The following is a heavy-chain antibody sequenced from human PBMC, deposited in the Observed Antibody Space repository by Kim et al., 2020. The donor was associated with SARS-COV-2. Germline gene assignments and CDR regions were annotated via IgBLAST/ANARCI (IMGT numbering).Heavy chain of an antibody. J-gene: IGHJ4*02. D-gene: IGHD6-13*01. CDR2: IYPGDSDT. V-gene: IGHV5-51*01. Sequence: GESLKISCKGSGYSFTSYWIGWVRQMPGKGLEWMGIIYPGDSDTRYSPSFQGQVTISADKSISTAYLQWSSLKASDTAMYYCARLGIGSSSLVFFDYWGQGTLVTVSS. CDR1: GYSFTSYW. CDR3: ARLGIGSSSLVFFDY.